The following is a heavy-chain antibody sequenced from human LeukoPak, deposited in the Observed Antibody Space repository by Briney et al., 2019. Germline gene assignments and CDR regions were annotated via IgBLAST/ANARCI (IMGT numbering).Heavy chain of an antibody. V-gene: IGHV4-34*01. D-gene: IGHD2-21*01. CDR2: ISYSGTT. CDR3: AKGNVGHYHSVVDDYYYYMDF. J-gene: IGHJ6*03. CDR1: GGYFSGFY. Sequence: PSETLSLTCAVYGGYFSGFYWTWVRQAPGKGLEWIGEISYSGTTRYNPSLKSRVTIAVDTSKKEISLNLSTVTAADAAVYYCAKGNVGHYHSVVDDYYYYMDFWGQGTTVIVSS.